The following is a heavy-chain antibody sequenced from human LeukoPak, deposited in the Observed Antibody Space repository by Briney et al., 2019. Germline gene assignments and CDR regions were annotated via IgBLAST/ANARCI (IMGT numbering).Heavy chain of an antibody. D-gene: IGHD3-22*01. J-gene: IGHJ4*02. CDR3: ARDLGEDSSGYYGY. Sequence: ASVKVSCKASGYTLTGYYVHWVRQAPGQGLEWMGWINPNNGGTLYAQNFRGRVTMTRDTAISTAYMEVSGLTSDDTAVYYCARDLGEDSSGYYGYWGQGTLVTVSS. CDR2: INPNNGGT. CDR1: GYTLTGYY. V-gene: IGHV1-2*02.